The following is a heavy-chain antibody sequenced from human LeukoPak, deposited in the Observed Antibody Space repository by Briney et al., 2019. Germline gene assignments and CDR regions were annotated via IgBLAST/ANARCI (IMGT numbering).Heavy chain of an antibody. Sequence: GESLKISCKASGYSFTSYYIAWERQMPGKGLEWMGIIYPGDSDTRYSPSFQGQVTISTDNLITTAYLQWGSLKASDTAIYYCARLGPGFDAFDIWGQGTMVTVSS. J-gene: IGHJ3*02. D-gene: IGHD3-10*01. CDR2: IYPGDSDT. V-gene: IGHV5-51*01. CDR3: ARLGPGFDAFDI. CDR1: GYSFTSYY.